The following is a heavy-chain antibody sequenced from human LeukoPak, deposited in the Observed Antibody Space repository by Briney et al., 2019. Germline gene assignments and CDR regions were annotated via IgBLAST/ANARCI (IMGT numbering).Heavy chain of an antibody. D-gene: IGHD6-19*01. CDR3: ARDLLAVAGIAFDI. V-gene: IGHV1-69*05. J-gene: IGHJ3*02. Sequence: ASVKVSCKASGYTFTSYAISWVPQAPGQGLEWMGRIIPIFGTANYAQKFQGRVTITTDESTSTAYMELSSLRSEDTAVYYCARDLLAVAGIAFDIWGQGTMVTVSS. CDR1: GYTFTSYA. CDR2: IIPIFGTA.